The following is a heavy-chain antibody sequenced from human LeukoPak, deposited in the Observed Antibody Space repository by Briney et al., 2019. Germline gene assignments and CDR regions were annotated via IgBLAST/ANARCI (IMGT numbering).Heavy chain of an antibody. CDR3: AKDRGEQWLVTSSDY. Sequence: GGSLRLSCAASGFTFSSYWMHWVRQAPGKGLVWVSRINSDGSSTNYADSVKGRFTISRDNAKNTLYLQMNSLRAEDTAVYYCAKDRGEQWLVTSSDYWGQGTLVTVSS. CDR1: GFTFSSYW. V-gene: IGHV3-74*01. D-gene: IGHD6-19*01. CDR2: INSDGSST. J-gene: IGHJ4*02.